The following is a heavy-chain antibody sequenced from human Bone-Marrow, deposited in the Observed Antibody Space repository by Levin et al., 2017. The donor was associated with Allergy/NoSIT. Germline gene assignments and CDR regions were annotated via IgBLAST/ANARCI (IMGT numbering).Heavy chain of an antibody. CDR2: ISGSGDGT. CDR1: GFSFGSYA. D-gene: IGHD1-26*01. CDR3: AKDVFSQREPTTFQH. J-gene: IGHJ1*01. V-gene: IGHV3-23*01. Sequence: GGSLRLSCVASGFSFGSYAMSWVRQAPGKGLEWISGISGSGDGTFSAGSVNGRFTISRDNYQNTLYLQLTSLRAEDTAIYYCAKDVFSQREPTTFQHWGQGTLVTVSS.